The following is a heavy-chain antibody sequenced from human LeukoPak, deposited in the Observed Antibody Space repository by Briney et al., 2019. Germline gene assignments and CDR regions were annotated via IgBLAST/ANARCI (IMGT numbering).Heavy chain of an antibody. CDR3: ARDPANRGAFDI. V-gene: IGHV3-53*01. D-gene: IGHD3-16*02. Sequence: PGGSLRLSCAASEFTVSSSYMSWVRQAPGKGLEWVSVIYSGGSTYYADSVKGRFTISRDNSKNTLYLQMNSLRADDTAVYYCARDPANRGAFDIWGPGTMVTASS. J-gene: IGHJ3*02. CDR2: IYSGGST. CDR1: EFTVSSSY.